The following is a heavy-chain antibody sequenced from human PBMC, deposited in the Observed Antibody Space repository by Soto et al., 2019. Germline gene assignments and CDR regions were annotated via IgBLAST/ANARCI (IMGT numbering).Heavy chain of an antibody. Sequence: GGSLRLSCAASGFTFRTSWMHWVRQAPGKGLVWVASMNSDGSTISYADSVKGRFTISRDNTKNTLFLQMNSLRVEDTALYYCASQLLYGYWGQGPLVTVSS. CDR3: ASQLLYGY. J-gene: IGHJ4*02. CDR1: GFTFRTSW. V-gene: IGHV3-74*01. CDR2: MNSDGSTI. D-gene: IGHD1-1*01.